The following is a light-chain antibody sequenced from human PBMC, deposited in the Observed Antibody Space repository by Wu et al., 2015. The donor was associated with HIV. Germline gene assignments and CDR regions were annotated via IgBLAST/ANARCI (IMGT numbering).Light chain of an antibody. CDR1: QSVSTY. Sequence: LVLTQSPATLSLSPGERVTLSCRASQSVSTYLAWYQQRPGQAPRLLFYDASNRATGIPARFSGSGSGTDFTLTISSLEPEDFAVYYCQTRSNWPPTWTFGQGTKVEIK. CDR2: DAS. CDR3: QTRSNWPPTWT. V-gene: IGKV3-11*01. J-gene: IGKJ1*01.